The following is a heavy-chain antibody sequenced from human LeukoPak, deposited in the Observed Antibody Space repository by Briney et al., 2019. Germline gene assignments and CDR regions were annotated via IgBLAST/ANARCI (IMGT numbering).Heavy chain of an antibody. J-gene: IGHJ4*02. CDR2: LYVNENR. Sequence: GGSLRLSCAVSGPIVSTSYMSWVRQAPGKGLERISILYVNENRYYADSVKGRFIISRDTSKNTLYLQMNSLRAEDTAMYYCVREDLGVDYWGQGTLVTVSS. D-gene: IGHD1-26*01. CDR3: VREDLGVDY. CDR1: GPIVSTSY. V-gene: IGHV3-53*01.